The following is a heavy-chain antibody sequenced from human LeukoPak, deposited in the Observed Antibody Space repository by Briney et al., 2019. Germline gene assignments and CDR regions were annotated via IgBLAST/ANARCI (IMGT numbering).Heavy chain of an antibody. J-gene: IGHJ6*02. D-gene: IGHD3-3*01. Sequence: GASVKASCKASGYTFTGYYMHWVRQAPGQGLEWMGRINPNSGGTNYAQKFQGRVTMTRDTSISTAYMELSRLRSDDTAVYYCARGPDDFWSGYLYYYYYGMDVWGQGTTVTVSS. CDR3: ARGPDDFWSGYLYYYYYGMDV. CDR2: INPNSGGT. V-gene: IGHV1-2*06. CDR1: GYTFTGYY.